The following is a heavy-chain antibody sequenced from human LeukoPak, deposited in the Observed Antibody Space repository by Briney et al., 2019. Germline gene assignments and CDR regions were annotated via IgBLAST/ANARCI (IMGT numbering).Heavy chain of an antibody. D-gene: IGHD6-19*01. CDR3: ARDLGIAVAGTLDY. J-gene: IGHJ4*02. CDR2: IKQDGRGE. V-gene: IGHV3-7*01. Sequence: GGSLRLSCAASGFTFSSSWMYWVRQAPGKGLEWVANIKQDGRGEYYVDSVKGRFTISRDNAKNSLYLQMNSLRAEDTAVYYCARDLGIAVAGTLDYWGQGTLVTVSS. CDR1: GFTFSSSW.